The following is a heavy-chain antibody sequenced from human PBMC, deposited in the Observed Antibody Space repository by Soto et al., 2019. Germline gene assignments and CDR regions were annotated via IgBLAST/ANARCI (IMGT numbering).Heavy chain of an antibody. V-gene: IGHV3-23*01. CDR1: GFTFSSYG. CDR3: VTFIFCSSTSCYGREGGY. D-gene: IGHD2-2*01. J-gene: IGHJ4*02. Sequence: GGSLRLSCAASGFTFSSYGMSWVRQAPGKGLEWVSAISHSGGNTYYADSVKGRFAISRDNSKNTLYLQMNSLRAEDTAVYYCVTFIFCSSTSCYGREGGYWGQGTLVTVSS. CDR2: ISHSGGNT.